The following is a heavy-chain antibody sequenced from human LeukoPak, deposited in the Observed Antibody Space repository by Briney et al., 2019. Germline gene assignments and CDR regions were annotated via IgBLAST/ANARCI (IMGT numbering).Heavy chain of an antibody. V-gene: IGHV3-23*01. CDR2: MSGSGTTT. Sequence: GGSLRLSCAASGFTFSSYAMTWVRQAPGKGLEWVAAMSGSGTTTYSADSAKGRFTISRDNSKNTLHVEMSSLRSEDTAVYYCAKFFAPSGGASGWPWTIDCWGQGTLVTVSS. CDR3: AKFFAPSGGASGWPWTIDC. J-gene: IGHJ4*02. D-gene: IGHD6-19*01. CDR1: GFTFSSYA.